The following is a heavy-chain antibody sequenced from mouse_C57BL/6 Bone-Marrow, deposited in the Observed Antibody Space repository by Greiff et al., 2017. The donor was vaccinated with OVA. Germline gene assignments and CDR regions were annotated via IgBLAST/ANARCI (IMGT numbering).Heavy chain of an antibody. J-gene: IGHJ1*03. CDR3: ARSVYYYGHWYFDV. CDR2: IYPRSGNT. CDR1: GYTFTSYG. V-gene: IGHV1-81*01. D-gene: IGHD1-1*01. Sequence: QVQLKQSGAELARPGASVKLSCKASGYTFTSYGISWVKQRTGQGLEWIGEIYPRSGNTYYNEKFKGKATLTADKSSSTAYMELRSLTSEDSAVYFCARSVYYYGHWYFDVWGTGTTVTVSS.